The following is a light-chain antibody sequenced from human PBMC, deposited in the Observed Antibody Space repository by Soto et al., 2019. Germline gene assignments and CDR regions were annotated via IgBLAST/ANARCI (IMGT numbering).Light chain of an antibody. J-gene: IGKJ2*03. CDR2: RAS. CDR3: QQYHSVPYS. V-gene: IGKV1-5*03. Sequence: DIQMTQSPSTLSASAGDRVTITCRASRSINEWLAWYQQKPGKAPNVLIYRASTLQNGVQSRFSGRGSETQFTLTITGLQPDDFATYYCQQYHSVPYSFGQGTKLEIK. CDR1: RSINEW.